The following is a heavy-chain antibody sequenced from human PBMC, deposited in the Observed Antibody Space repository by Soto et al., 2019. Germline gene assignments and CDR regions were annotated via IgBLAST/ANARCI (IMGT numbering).Heavy chain of an antibody. J-gene: IGHJ4*02. CDR3: ARGLGPGIPDY. V-gene: IGHV1-46*01. Sequence: ASVKVSCKASGYTLTSYYMHWVRQAPGQGLEWLGIMNPSGGSTSYAQKFQGRVTMTRNTSTSTVYMELSSLGSEDTAVYYCARGLGPGIPDYWGQGTLVTVSS. CDR1: GYTLTSYY. CDR2: MNPSGGST.